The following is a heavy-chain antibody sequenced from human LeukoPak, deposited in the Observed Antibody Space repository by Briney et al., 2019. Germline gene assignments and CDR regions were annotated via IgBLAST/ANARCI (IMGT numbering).Heavy chain of an antibody. J-gene: IGHJ4*02. CDR2: INPKSGAT. CDR1: GYTFTAYY. Sequence: ASVKVSCKTSGYTFTAYYIHWVRQAPGQGLEWMGWINPKSGATDYAQKFEGRVTMTRDTSISTGYMELSRLRSDDTAVYYCARTGDYFSGMYHFDSWGQGTLVTVSS. V-gene: IGHV1-2*02. CDR3: ARTGDYFSGMYHFDS. D-gene: IGHD3-9*01.